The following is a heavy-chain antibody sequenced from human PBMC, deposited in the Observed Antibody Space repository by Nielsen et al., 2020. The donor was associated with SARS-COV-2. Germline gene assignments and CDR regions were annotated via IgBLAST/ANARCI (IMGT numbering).Heavy chain of an antibody. CDR2: IYPGDSDT. D-gene: IGHD6-13*01. V-gene: IGHV5-51*01. CDR1: GYSFTSYW. Sequence: GGSLRLSCKGSGYSFTSYWIGWVRQMPGKGLEWMGIIYPGDSDTRYSPSFQGQDTISADKSISTAYLQWSSLKASDTAMYYCARLPGAAALFDYWGQGTLVTVSS. CDR3: ARLPGAAALFDY. J-gene: IGHJ4*02.